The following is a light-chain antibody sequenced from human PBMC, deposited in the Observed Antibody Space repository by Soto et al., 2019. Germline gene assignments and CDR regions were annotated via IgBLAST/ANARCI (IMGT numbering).Light chain of an antibody. CDR1: QSISSW. CDR3: QHYNSYPV. Sequence: DIQMTQSPSTLSASVGDRVTITCRASQSISSWLAWYQQKPGKAPKLLIYDASSLESGVPSRFSGSGSGTEFTLTISSLQPDDFATYYCQHYNSYPVFGPGTKVDIK. V-gene: IGKV1-5*01. J-gene: IGKJ3*01. CDR2: DAS.